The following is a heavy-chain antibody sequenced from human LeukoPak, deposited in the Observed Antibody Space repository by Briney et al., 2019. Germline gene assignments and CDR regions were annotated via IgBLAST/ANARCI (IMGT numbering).Heavy chain of an antibody. CDR1: GGSISSSSYY. V-gene: IGHV4-39*07. Sequence: SETLSLTCTVSGGSISSSSYYWGWIRQPPGKGLEWIGSIYYSGSTYYNPSLKSRVTISVDTSKNQFSLKLSSVTAADTAVYYCARVNRFSFYYYYYGMDVWGQGTTVTVSS. CDR2: IYYSGST. CDR3: ARVNRFSFYYYYYGMDV. J-gene: IGHJ6*02.